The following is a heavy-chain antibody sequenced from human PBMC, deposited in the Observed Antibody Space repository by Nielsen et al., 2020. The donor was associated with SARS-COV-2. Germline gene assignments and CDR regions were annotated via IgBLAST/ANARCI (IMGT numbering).Heavy chain of an antibody. J-gene: IGHJ4*02. CDR2: INHSGST. D-gene: IGHD5-12*01. CDR3: AREGSGRGYSGYDY. V-gene: IGHV4-34*01. CDR1: GRSLSGYY. Sequence: SETLSLTCAAYGRSLSGYYWSWIRQPPGKGLEWIGEINHSGSTNYNPSLKSRVTISVDTSKNQFSLKLSSVTAADTAVYYCAREGSGRGYSGYDYWGQGTLVTVSS.